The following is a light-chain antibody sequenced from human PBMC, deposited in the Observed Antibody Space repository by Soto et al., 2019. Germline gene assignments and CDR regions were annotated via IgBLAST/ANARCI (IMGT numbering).Light chain of an antibody. J-gene: IGKJ3*01. Sequence: EIVLTQSPATLSLSPGERATLSCRASQSVSSYLAWYQHKPGQAPRLLIYDASNRATGIPARFSGSGSGTDFTLTISSLEPEDFAVYYCQKRSNWPLLFTFGPGTQVDIK. CDR1: QSVSSY. CDR2: DAS. V-gene: IGKV3-11*01. CDR3: QKRSNWPLLFT.